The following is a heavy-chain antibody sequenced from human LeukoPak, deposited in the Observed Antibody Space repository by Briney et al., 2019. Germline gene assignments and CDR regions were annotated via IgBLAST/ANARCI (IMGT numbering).Heavy chain of an antibody. Sequence: HPGGSLRLSCAASGFTFSSYSMNWVRQAPGKGLEWVSYISSSSSTIYYADSVKGRFTISRDNAKNSLYLQMNSLRAEDTAVYYCARGQFDLGYCSSTSCYTVYFDYWGQGTLVTVSS. CDR2: ISSSSSTI. J-gene: IGHJ4*02. CDR1: GFTFSSYS. V-gene: IGHV3-48*01. CDR3: ARGQFDLGYCSSTSCYTVYFDY. D-gene: IGHD2-2*02.